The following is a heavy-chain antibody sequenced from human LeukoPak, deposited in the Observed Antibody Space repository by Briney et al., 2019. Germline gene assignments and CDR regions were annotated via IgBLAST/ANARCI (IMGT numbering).Heavy chain of an antibody. D-gene: IGHD6-19*01. J-gene: IGHJ4*02. CDR3: AKGRYSSGWDYFDD. V-gene: IGHV3-53*01. Sequence: PGGSLRLSCAASGFTVSSNYMSWVRQAPGQGLEWVSVIYTGGFTFYADSVKGRFTISRDNSKNTLYVQMNRLRAEDTAVYYCAKGRYSSGWDYFDDWGQGTLVTVSS. CDR2: IYTGGFT. CDR1: GFTVSSNY.